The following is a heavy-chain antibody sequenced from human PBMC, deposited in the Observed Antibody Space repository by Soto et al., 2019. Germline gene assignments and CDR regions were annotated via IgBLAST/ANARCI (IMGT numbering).Heavy chain of an antibody. J-gene: IGHJ4*02. CDR1: GFTFSSYA. D-gene: IGHD3-10*01. V-gene: IGHV3-23*01. CDR2: ISGSGGST. CDR3: AKDFGVTDLHFLDY. Sequence: EVQLLESGGGLVQPGGSLRLSCAASGFTFSSYAMSWVRQAPGKGLEWVSAISGSGGSTYYADSVKGRFTISRDNSKNTLDLQMNSLRAEDTAVYYCAKDFGVTDLHFLDYWGQGTLVTVSS.